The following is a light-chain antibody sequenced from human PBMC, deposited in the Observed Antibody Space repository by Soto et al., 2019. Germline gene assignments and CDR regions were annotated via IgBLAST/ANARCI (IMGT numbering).Light chain of an antibody. CDR3: AAWDDSLRGV. CDR1: SSNVGSNF. CDR2: NNN. V-gene: IGLV1-47*02. Sequence: QSVLTQSPSASGTPGQRVTISCSGSSSNVGSNFVYWYQQLPGTAPKLLIYNNNQRPSGVPDRFSGSKSGTSASLAISGLRSEDEADYYCAAWDDSLRGVFGGGTKVTVL. J-gene: IGLJ2*01.